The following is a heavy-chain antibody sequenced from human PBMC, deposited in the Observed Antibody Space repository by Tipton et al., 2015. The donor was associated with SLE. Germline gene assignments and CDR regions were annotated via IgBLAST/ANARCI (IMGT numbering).Heavy chain of an antibody. CDR2: IYPGDSDT. D-gene: IGHD6-19*01. V-gene: IGHV5-51*03. CDR1: GYTFYSYW. Sequence: VQLVQSGAEVKKPGESLKISCRGSGYTFYSYWLAWVRQMPGEGLEWMGSIYPGDSDTRYSPSFQGQVTISADRSINTAYRQWSSLKASGAGMYLCARGRDSRSGWLAFDYWGQGTLVTVSS. J-gene: IGHJ4*02. CDR3: ARGRDSRSGWLAFDY.